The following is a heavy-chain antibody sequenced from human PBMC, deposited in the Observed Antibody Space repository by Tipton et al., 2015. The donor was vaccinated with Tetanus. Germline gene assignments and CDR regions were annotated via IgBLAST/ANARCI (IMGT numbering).Heavy chain of an antibody. CDR1: GFSFSTSGVG. V-gene: IGHV2-5*02. CDR3: AHRLWDSSGWYGVWFDP. J-gene: IGHJ5*02. Sequence: LVKPTQTLTLTCTFSGFSFSTSGVGVGWIRQPPGKAPEWLALIYWDDDKRYSPSLKNRLTITKDTSKNQVVLTMTNMDPVDTATYYCAHRLWDSSGWYGVWFDPWGQGTLVTVSS. CDR2: IYWDDDK. D-gene: IGHD6-19*01.